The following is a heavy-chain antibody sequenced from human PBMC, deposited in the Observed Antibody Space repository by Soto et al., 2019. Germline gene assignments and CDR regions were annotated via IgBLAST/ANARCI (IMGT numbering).Heavy chain of an antibody. D-gene: IGHD4-4*01. CDR2: INHSGST. CDR3: ARAGGPRLQHGAHLAY. Sequence: PSETLSLTCAVYGGSFSGYYWSWIRQPPGKGLEWIGEINHSGSTNYNPSLKSRVTISVDTSKNQFSLKLSSVTAADTAVYYCARAGGPRLQHGAHLAYWGQGTLVTVSS. V-gene: IGHV4-34*01. J-gene: IGHJ4*02. CDR1: GGSFSGYY.